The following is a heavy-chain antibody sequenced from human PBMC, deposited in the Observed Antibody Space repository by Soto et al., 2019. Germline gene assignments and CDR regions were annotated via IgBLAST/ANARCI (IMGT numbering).Heavy chain of an antibody. CDR1: GFSLSTSGAA. Sequence: QINLIESGPTLVKPTQTLTLTCTFSGFSLSTSGAAVGWVRQPPGRALEWLALIYWDGDKRYNASLGNRLTITKDTSMNQVVLTLTNVDLADTATYYCAHRATMTIFGLIIDHGIWFDPWGQGTRVIVSS. CDR3: AHRATMTIFGLIIDHGIWFDP. V-gene: IGHV2-5*02. J-gene: IGHJ5*02. D-gene: IGHD3-3*01. CDR2: IYWDGDK.